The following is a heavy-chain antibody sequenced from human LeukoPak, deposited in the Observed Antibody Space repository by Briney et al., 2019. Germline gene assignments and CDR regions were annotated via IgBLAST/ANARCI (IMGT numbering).Heavy chain of an antibody. CDR2: INSDGSST. CDR3: ARDSTMIAPTGAFDI. D-gene: IGHD3-22*01. J-gene: IGHJ3*02. V-gene: IGHV3-74*01. CDR1: GFIFSSYW. Sequence: QPGGSLRLSCAASGFIFSSYWMHWVRQAPGKGLVWVSRINSDGSSTSYADSVKGRFTISRDNSKNTLYLQMNSLRAEDTAVYYCARDSTMIAPTGAFDIWGQGTMVTVSS.